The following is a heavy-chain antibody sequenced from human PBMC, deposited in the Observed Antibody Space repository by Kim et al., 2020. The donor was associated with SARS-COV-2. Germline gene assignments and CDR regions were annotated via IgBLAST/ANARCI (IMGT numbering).Heavy chain of an antibody. CDR3: ARGPGVRYFDWFESAGGAPYYYGMDV. J-gene: IGHJ6*02. V-gene: IGHV4-34*01. CDR2: INHSGST. CDR1: GGSFSGYY. Sequence: SETLSLTCAVYGGSFSGYYWSWIRQPPGKGLEWIGEINHSGSTNYNPSLKSRVTISVDTSKNQFSLKLSAVTAADTAVYYCARGPGVRYFDWFESAGGAPYYYGMDVWGQGTTVTVSS. D-gene: IGHD3-9*01.